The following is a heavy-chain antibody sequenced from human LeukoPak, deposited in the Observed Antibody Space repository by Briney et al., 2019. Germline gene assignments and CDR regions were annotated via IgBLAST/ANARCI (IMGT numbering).Heavy chain of an antibody. V-gene: IGHV1-69*06. Sequence: SVKVSCKASGGTFSSYAISWVRQAPGQGLEWMGGIIPIFGTANYAQKFQGRVTITADKSTSTAYMELSSLRSEDTAVYYCARGWRIVGATYYYYYMDVWGKGTTVTVSS. J-gene: IGHJ6*03. D-gene: IGHD1-26*01. CDR2: IIPIFGTA. CDR3: ARGWRIVGATYYYYYMDV. CDR1: GGTFSSYA.